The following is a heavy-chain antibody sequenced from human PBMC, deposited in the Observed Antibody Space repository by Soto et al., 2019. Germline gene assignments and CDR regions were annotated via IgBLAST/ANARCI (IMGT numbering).Heavy chain of an antibody. CDR3: ARGYSSSWYVGLGY. D-gene: IGHD6-13*01. V-gene: IGHV3-53*01. Sequence: EVQLVESGGGLIQPGGSLRVSCAASGFTVSSHYMSWVRQAPGKGLEWVSLIYSGGSTYYADSVKGRFTISRDNSKNTLYLQMSSLRAEDTAVYYCARGYSSSWYVGLGYWGQGTLVTVSS. J-gene: IGHJ4*02. CDR2: IYSGGST. CDR1: GFTVSSHY.